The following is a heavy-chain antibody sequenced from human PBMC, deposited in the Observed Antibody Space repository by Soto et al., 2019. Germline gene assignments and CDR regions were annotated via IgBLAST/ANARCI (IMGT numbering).Heavy chain of an antibody. CDR2: IYYSGST. V-gene: IGHV4-30-4*01. CDR1: GGSISSGDYY. J-gene: IGHJ4*02. CDR3: ARGLYCSGGSCRFDY. D-gene: IGHD2-15*01. Sequence: SETLSLTCTVSGGSISSGDYYWSWIRQPPGKGLEWIGYIYYSGSTYYNPSLKSRVTISVDTSKNQFSLKLSSVTAADTAVYYCARGLYCSGGSCRFDYWGQGTLVTVSS.